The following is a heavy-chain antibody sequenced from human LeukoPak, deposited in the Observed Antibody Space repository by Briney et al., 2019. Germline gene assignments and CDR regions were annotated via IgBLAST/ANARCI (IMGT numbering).Heavy chain of an antibody. CDR2: VYPADSDI. Sequence: GESLKISCQASGYSFTSSWIGWVRQMPGKGLEWMGIVYPADSDIRYSPSFQGQVTISADKSISTAYLQWSSLKASDTAMYYCARQEYCSGGSCYTWFDPWGQGTLVTVSS. CDR3: ARQEYCSGGSCYTWFDP. V-gene: IGHV5-51*01. J-gene: IGHJ5*02. D-gene: IGHD2-15*01. CDR1: GYSFTSSW.